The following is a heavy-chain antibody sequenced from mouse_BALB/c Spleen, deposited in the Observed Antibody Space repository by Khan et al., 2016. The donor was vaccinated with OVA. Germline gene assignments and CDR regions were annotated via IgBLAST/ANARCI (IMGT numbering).Heavy chain of an antibody. CDR3: ARQPYYHYNVMDY. V-gene: IGHV2-6-1*01. J-gene: IGHJ4*01. CDR1: GFSLTNYG. Sequence: VQLVESGPGLVAPSQSLSITCTISGFSLTNYGVHWVRQPPGKGLEWLVVIWSDGSTTYNSALKSRLTISKDNSKSQVFLKMNSLQTGDTAMYFCARQPYYHYNVMDYWGQGTSVTVSS. CDR2: IWSDGST. D-gene: IGHD2-10*01.